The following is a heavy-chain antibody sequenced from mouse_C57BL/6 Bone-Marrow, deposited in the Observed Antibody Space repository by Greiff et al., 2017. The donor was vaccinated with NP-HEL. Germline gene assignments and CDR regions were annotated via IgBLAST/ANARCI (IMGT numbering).Heavy chain of an antibody. V-gene: IGHV5-12*01. CDR2: ISNGGGST. CDR3: ARHERGTTGGYFDY. J-gene: IGHJ2*01. CDR1: GFTFSDYY. D-gene: IGHD1-1*01. Sequence: EVQRVESGGGLVQPGGSLKLSCAASGFTFSDYYMYWVRQTPEKRLEWVAYISNGGGSTYYPDTVKGRFTISRDNAKNALYLQMSRLKSEDTAVYYCARHERGTTGGYFDYWGQGTTLTVSS.